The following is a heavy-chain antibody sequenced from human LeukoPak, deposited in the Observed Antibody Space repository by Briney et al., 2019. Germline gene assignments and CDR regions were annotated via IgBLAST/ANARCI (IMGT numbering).Heavy chain of an antibody. CDR3: ARLRFLEWLLLDFDF. D-gene: IGHD3-3*01. CDR2: INPNSGGT. Sequence: ASVKVSCKASGYTFTGYYMHWVRQAPGQGLEWMGWINPNSGGTNYAQKFQGRVTMTRDTSISTAYMELSRLRSDDTAVYYCARLRFLEWLLLDFDFWGQGTLVTVSS. CDR1: GYTFTGYY. V-gene: IGHV1-2*02. J-gene: IGHJ4*02.